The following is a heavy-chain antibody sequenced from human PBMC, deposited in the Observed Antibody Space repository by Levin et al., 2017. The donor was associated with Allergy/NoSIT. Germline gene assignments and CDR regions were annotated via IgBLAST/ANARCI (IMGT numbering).Heavy chain of an antibody. CDR3: ARDGWMRLRFLEWLFPLAYYGMDV. CDR1: GFTFSSYG. Sequence: GGSLRLSCAASGFTFSSYGMHWVRQAPGKGLEWVAVIWYDGSNKYYADSVKGRFTISRDNSKNTLYLQMNSLRAEDTAVYYCARDGWMRLRFLEWLFPLAYYGMDVWGQGTTVTVSS. D-gene: IGHD3-3*01. V-gene: IGHV3-33*01. J-gene: IGHJ6*02. CDR2: IWYDGSNK.